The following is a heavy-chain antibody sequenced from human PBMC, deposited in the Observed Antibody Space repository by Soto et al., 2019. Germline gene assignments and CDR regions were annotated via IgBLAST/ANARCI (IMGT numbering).Heavy chain of an antibody. CDR1: GYTFTSYA. V-gene: IGHV1-3*01. Sequence: GASVKFSCKASGYTFTSYAMHWVRQAPGQRLEWMGWINAGNGNTKYSQKFQGRVTITRDTSASTAYMELSSLRSEDTAVYYCARRTSPIMVYASSYYYGMDVWGQGTTVTVSS. D-gene: IGHD2-8*01. CDR3: ARRTSPIMVYASSYYYGMDV. CDR2: INAGNGNT. J-gene: IGHJ6*02.